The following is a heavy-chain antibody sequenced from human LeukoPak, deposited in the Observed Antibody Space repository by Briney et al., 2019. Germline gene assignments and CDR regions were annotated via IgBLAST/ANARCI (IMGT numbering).Heavy chain of an antibody. Sequence: SETLSLTCTVSGGSISSYYWSWIRQPPGKGLEWIGYISYSGSTNYNPSLKSRVTISLDTSKTKFFLKLSSVTAADTALYYCTRGNANWGQGTLVTVSS. CDR2: ISYSGST. CDR3: TRGNAN. J-gene: IGHJ4*02. V-gene: IGHV4-59*01. CDR1: GGSISSYY.